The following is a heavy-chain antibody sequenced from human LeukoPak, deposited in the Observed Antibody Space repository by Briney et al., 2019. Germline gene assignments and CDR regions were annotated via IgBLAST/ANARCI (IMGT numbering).Heavy chain of an antibody. V-gene: IGHV4-59*11. CDR2: IYYSGST. CDR3: ARAGQGAFDI. J-gene: IGHJ3*02. Sequence: SETLSLTCTVSGGSISSHYWSWIRQPPGKGLEWIGYIYYSGSTNYNPSLKSRVTTSVDTSKNQFSLKLSSVTAADTAVYYCARAGQGAFDIWGQGTMVTVSS. CDR1: GGSISSHY.